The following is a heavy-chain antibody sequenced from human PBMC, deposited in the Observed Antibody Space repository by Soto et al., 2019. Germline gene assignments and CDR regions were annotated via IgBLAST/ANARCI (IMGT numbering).Heavy chain of an antibody. CDR2: IYYSGST. J-gene: IGHJ5*02. CDR3: ARDEGMAIFDP. V-gene: IGHV4-61*01. D-gene: IGHD3-10*01. Sequence: SETLSLTCSVSGGSVSSGSYYWSWIRQPPGKGLEWIGYIYYSGSTNYNPSLKSRVTISVDTSKNQFSLKLSSVTAADTAVYYCARDEGMAIFDPWGQGTLVTVST. CDR1: GGSVSSGSYY.